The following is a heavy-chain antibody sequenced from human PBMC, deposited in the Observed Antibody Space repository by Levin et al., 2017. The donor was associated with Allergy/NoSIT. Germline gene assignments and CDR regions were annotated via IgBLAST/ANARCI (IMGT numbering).Heavy chain of an antibody. CDR2: IYYSGTT. CDR3: ARHTALLWFEELVFDS. J-gene: IGHJ4*02. D-gene: IGHD3-10*01. V-gene: IGHV4-39*01. CDR1: GGSFITSSYF. Sequence: PSETLSLTCTVSGGSFITSSYFWAWIRQPPGKGLEWLGSIYYSGTTYYNPFLKSRLTISIDTSTNQFSLKLRSLTAADTAVYYCARHTALLWFEELVFDSWGQGNLVAVSS.